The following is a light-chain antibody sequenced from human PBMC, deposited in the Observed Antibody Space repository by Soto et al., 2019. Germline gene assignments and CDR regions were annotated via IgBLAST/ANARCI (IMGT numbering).Light chain of an antibody. CDR2: GAS. V-gene: IGKV3D-15*01. J-gene: IGKJ5*01. Sequence: EIVLTQSPATLSLSPGERSALSCMASQRSSSNLAWYPQKPGQAPRLLVDGASTRATGIPARFSGSGSGTEFTLTISSLQSEDFAVYYCQQYNNWPAITFGQGTRLEI. CDR3: QQYNNWPAIT. CDR1: QRSSSN.